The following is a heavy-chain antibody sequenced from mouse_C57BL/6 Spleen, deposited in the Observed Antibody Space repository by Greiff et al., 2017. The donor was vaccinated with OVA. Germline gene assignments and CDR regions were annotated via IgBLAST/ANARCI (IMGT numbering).Heavy chain of an antibody. J-gene: IGHJ2*01. CDR1: GYSITSGYD. V-gene: IGHV3-1*01. Sequence: EVQRVESGPGMVKPSQSLSLTCTVTGYSITSGYDWHWIRHFPGNKLEWMGYISYSGSTNYNPSLKSRISITHDTSKNHFFLKLNSVTTEDTATYYCARGYDGYYSYFDYWGQGTTLTVSS. D-gene: IGHD2-3*01. CDR3: ARGYDGYYSYFDY. CDR2: ISYSGST.